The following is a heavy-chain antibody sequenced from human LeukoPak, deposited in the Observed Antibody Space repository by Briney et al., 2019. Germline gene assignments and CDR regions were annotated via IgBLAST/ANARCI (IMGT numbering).Heavy chain of an antibody. D-gene: IGHD3-22*01. CDR2: INTNTGNP. CDR3: ARDPPRGYYDSSGYYDDY. V-gene: IGHV7-4-1*02. J-gene: IGHJ4*02. CDR1: GYTFTSYA. Sequence: ASVKVSCKASGYTFTSYAMNWVRQAPGQGLEWMGWINTNTGNPTYAQGFTGRFVFSLDTSFSTAYLQISSLKAEDTAVYYCARDPPRGYYDSSGYYDDYWGQGTLVTVSS.